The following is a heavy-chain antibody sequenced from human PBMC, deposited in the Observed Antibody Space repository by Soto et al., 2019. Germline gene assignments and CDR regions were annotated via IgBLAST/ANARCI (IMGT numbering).Heavy chain of an antibody. D-gene: IGHD3-22*01. Sequence: GGSLRLSCAGSAFTFSSYGMHWVRQAPGKGLEWVAVIWSDGSNKYYADSVKGRFTISRDNSKNTLYLQMNSLRAEDTAVYYCARYYYDSSGYYPLWGQGTLVTVSS. CDR3: ARYYYDSSGYYPL. J-gene: IGHJ4*02. V-gene: IGHV3-33*01. CDR2: IWSDGSNK. CDR1: AFTFSSYG.